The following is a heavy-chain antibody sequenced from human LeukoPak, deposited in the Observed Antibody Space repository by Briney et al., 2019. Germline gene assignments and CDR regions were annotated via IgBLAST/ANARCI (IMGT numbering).Heavy chain of an antibody. V-gene: IGHV3-30-3*01. J-gene: IGHJ6*02. D-gene: IGHD3-16*01. Sequence: GGSLRLSCAASGFTFSNYAMHWVRQAPGRGLEWVAVISDDGGSKYYADSVKGRFTISRDNSKNALYLQMNSLRAEDTAVYYCAKEAGYDYVWGSYSRHYGMDVWGQGTTVTVSS. CDR3: AKEAGYDYVWGSYSRHYGMDV. CDR2: ISDDGGSK. CDR1: GFTFSNYA.